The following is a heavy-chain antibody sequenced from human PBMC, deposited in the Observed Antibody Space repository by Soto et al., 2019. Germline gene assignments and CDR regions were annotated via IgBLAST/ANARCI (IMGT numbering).Heavy chain of an antibody. V-gene: IGHV3-9*01. J-gene: IGHJ4*02. CDR3: AKAGFWSGDYSLVDY. CDR1: GFTFDDYA. CDR2: ISWNSGSI. D-gene: IGHD3-3*01. Sequence: GGSLRLSCAASGFTFDDYAMHWVRQAPGKGLEWVSGISWNSGSIGYADSVKGRFTISRDNAKNSLYLQMNSLRAEDTALYYCAKAGFWSGDYSLVDYWGQGTLVTVSS.